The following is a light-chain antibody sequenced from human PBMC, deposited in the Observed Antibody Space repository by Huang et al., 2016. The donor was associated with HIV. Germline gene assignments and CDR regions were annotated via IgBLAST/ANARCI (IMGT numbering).Light chain of an antibody. CDR3: QQYNNWPKVFT. Sequence: EIVMTQSPAPLSVSPGERATLSCRASQSVRSNLAWYQQNPGQAPRLLSYGASTSATVIPARCSGSGSGTEFTLTISSLQSEEVAVYDCQQYNNWPKVFTFGPGTKVDIK. CDR2: GAS. V-gene: IGKV3-15*01. CDR1: QSVRSN. J-gene: IGKJ3*01.